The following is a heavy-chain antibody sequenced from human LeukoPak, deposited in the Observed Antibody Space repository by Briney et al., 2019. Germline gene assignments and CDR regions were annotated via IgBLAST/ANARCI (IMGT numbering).Heavy chain of an antibody. J-gene: IGHJ4*02. CDR3: ARFHPNWGLDY. V-gene: IGHV4-59*01. D-gene: IGHD7-27*01. Sequence: SETLSLTCTVSGVSISSYYWSWIRQPPGKGLDWIGYIYYSGSTNYNPSLKSRVTISVDTSKNQFSLKLTSVTAADTAVYYCARFHPNWGLDYWGQGILVTVSS. CDR1: GVSISSYY. CDR2: IYYSGST.